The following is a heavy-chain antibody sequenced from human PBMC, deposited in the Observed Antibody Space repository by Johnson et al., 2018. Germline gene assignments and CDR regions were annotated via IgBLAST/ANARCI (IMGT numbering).Heavy chain of an antibody. Sequence: QVQLVQSGGGVVQPGRSLRLSCAASGFTFSSYGMHWVPQAPGKGLEWVAVIWYDGSNKYYADSVKGRFTISRDNSKNKLDLQMNSLRAEDTAVDYCARTMGLEVVVINDAFDIWGQGTMVTVSS. J-gene: IGHJ3*02. CDR3: ARTMGLEVVVINDAFDI. D-gene: IGHD3-22*01. CDR2: IWYDGSNK. CDR1: GFTFSSYG. V-gene: IGHV3-33*01.